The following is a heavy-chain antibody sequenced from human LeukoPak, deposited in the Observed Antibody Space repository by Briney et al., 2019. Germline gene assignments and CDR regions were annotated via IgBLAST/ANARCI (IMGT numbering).Heavy chain of an antibody. J-gene: IGHJ4*02. CDR1: GFTFNNYA. D-gene: IGHD3-10*01. Sequence: GGSLRLSCAASGFTFNNYAMSWVRQAPGKGLEWVSGISGNGGGTYYADSVKGRFTISRDNSRNTLYLQMNSLGAEDTAVYFCAKDYSGNYANEIPVDYWGQGTLVTVSS. CDR2: ISGNGGGT. V-gene: IGHV3-23*01. CDR3: AKDYSGNYANEIPVDY.